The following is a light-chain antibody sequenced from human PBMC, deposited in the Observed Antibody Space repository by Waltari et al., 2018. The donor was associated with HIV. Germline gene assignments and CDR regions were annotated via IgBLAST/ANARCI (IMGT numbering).Light chain of an antibody. CDR3: ISYTTSSTPYV. V-gene: IGLV2-14*01. CDR1: SSDVGGYNF. Sequence: QSALTQPASVSGSPGQSITISCTGTSSDVGGYNFVSWYQQYPGKVPKLMIYEVSNRPSGVSDRFSGSKSANTASLTISGLRAEDEADYYCISYTTSSTPYVLGTGTTVTVL. J-gene: IGLJ1*01. CDR2: EVS.